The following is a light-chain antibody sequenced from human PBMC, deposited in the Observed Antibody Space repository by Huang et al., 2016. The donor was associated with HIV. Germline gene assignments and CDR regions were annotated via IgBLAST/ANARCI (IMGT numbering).Light chain of an antibody. CDR3: QQYGTSPPSLT. CDR2: GTS. CDR1: QSVSGTY. V-gene: IGKV3-20*01. J-gene: IGKJ4*01. Sequence: EIVLTQSPGTLFLSPGGRATLSCRASQSVSGTYLAWYQQKPGQAPRLLIYGTSIRATGIPDRFSGSGSATDFTLTISRLEPEDFAVYYCQQYGTSPPSLTFGGGTKVEIK.